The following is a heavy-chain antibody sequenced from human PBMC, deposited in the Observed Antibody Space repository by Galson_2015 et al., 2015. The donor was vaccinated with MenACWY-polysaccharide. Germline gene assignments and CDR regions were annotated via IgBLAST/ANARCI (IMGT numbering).Heavy chain of an antibody. V-gene: IGHV4-39*07. Sequence: ETMSLTCTVSGGSISSSSYYWGWIRQPPGQGLEWIGSIYYSGSTYYNPSLKSRVTISVDTSKNQFSLKLSSVTAADTAVYYCARVGYYDSSGYYYFDYWGQGTLVTVSS. CDR3: ARVGYYDSSGYYYFDY. J-gene: IGHJ4*02. D-gene: IGHD3-22*01. CDR2: IYYSGST. CDR1: GGSISSSSYY.